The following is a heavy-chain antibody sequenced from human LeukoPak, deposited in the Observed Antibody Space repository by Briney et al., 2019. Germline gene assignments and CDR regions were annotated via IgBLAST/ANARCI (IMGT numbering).Heavy chain of an antibody. J-gene: IGHJ6*02. CDR2: IWYDGSNK. V-gene: IGHV3-33*01. CDR1: GFTFSSYG. D-gene: IGHD3-10*01. Sequence: GGSLRLSCAASGFTFSSYGMHWVRQAPGKGLEWVAVIWYDGSNKYYADSVKGRFTISRDNSKNTLYLQMNSLRAEDTAVYYCARAQTGYYCGMDVWGQGTTVTVSS. CDR3: ARAQTGYYCGMDV.